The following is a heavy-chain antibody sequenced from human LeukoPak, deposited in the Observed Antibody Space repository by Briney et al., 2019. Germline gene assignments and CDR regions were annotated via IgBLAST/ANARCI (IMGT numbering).Heavy chain of an antibody. V-gene: IGHV3-21*01. Sequence: GGSLRLSCAASGFTFSSYSMNWVRQAPGKGLEWVSSISSSSSYIYYADSAKGRFTISRDNAKNSLYLQMNSLRAEDTAVYYCARGRGLPGPLDYWGQGTLVTVSS. CDR2: ISSSSSYI. J-gene: IGHJ4*02. CDR3: ARGRGLPGPLDY. D-gene: IGHD3-10*01. CDR1: GFTFSSYS.